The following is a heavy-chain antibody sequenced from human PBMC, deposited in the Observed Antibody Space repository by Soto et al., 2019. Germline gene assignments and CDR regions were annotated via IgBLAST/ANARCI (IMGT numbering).Heavy chain of an antibody. CDR1: GCTFTCYY. J-gene: IGHJ6*02. CDR2: INPETGAT. V-gene: IGHV1-2*02. Sequence: GXSVKVSCKASGCTFTCYYVHWVREAPGQGLEWMGWINPETGATSYAQKFQGRVTLSRDTSINTAYLELSNLTFDDAAVYFCARERYQVISDGMDVWGQGTTVTVSS. D-gene: IGHD2-2*01. CDR3: ARERYQVISDGMDV.